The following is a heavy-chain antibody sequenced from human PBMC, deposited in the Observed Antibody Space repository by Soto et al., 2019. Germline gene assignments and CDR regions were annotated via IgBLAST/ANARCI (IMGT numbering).Heavy chain of an antibody. CDR2: ISSSGYI. CDR1: GFNFNSYT. J-gene: IGHJ6*02. V-gene: IGHV3-21*01. CDR3: AGDCSGGSCYPGMDV. Sequence: GVSLRLSCAASGFNFNSYTINWVRQAPGKRLEWLSSISSSGYIFSTDSVRGRFTISRDNAKNSVYLQINSLRAEDTAVYFCAGDCSGGSCYPGMDVWGQGTTVTVSS. D-gene: IGHD2-15*01.